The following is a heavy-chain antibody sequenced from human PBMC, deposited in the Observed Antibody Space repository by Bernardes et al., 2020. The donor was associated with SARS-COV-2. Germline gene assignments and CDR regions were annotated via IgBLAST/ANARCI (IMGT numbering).Heavy chain of an antibody. V-gene: IGHV4-61*01. J-gene: IGHJ6*02. CDR1: GGSVSSGSYY. CDR3: AREPLGGVTMVRGVIKRYGMDV. Sequence: SEPLSLTCTVSGGSVSSGSYYWSWLRQPPGKGLEWIGYIYYSGSTNYNPSLKSRVTISVDTSKNQFSLKLSSVTAADTAVYYCAREPLGGVTMVRGVIKRYGMDVWGQGTTVTVSS. CDR2: IYYSGST. D-gene: IGHD3-10*01.